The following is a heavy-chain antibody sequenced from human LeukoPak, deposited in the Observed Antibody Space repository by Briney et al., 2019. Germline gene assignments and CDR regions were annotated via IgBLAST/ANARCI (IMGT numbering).Heavy chain of an antibody. CDR1: GGSISSGSYY. CDR3: ARGRYSGSYYAFDY. J-gene: IGHJ4*02. CDR2: VYYSGAT. V-gene: IGHV4-39*01. Sequence: SETLSLTCTVSGGSISSGSYYWGWIRQPPGKRLEWIGSVYYSGATYYNPSFKSRITVSVDTSKNQSSLSLSSVTAADTAVYYCARGRYSGSYYAFDYWGQGTLVTVSS. D-gene: IGHD1-26*01.